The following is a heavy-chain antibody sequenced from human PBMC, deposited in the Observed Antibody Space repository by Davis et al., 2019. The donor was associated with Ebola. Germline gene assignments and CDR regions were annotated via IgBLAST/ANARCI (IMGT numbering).Heavy chain of an antibody. CDR1: GYTFTNYL. Sequence: ASVKVSCKASGYTFTNYLIHWVRQAPGQGLEWMGVIVPDAGTTSYAHQFQGRVTLTRDTSTSTVYMELSSLRSEDTAVYYCARALRIFPDVWGQGTTVTVSS. CDR3: ARALRIFPDV. D-gene: IGHD2-21*01. J-gene: IGHJ6*02. V-gene: IGHV1-46*01. CDR2: IVPDAGTT.